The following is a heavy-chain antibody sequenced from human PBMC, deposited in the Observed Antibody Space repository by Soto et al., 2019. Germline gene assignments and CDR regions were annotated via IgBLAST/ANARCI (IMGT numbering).Heavy chain of an antibody. CDR2: IIPIFGTA. D-gene: IGHD3-10*01. CDR3: ARGRGELRHWGFDY. CDR1: GGTFSSYA. J-gene: IGHJ4*02. V-gene: IGHV1-69*13. Sequence: GASVKFSCKASGGTFSSYAISWVRQAHGQGLEWMGGIIPIFGTANYAQKFQGRVTITADESTSTAYMELSSLRSEDTAVYYCARGRGELRHWGFDYWGQGTLVTVSA.